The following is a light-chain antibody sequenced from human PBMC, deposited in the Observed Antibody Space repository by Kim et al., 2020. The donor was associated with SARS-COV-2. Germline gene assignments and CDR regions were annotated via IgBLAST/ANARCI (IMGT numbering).Light chain of an antibody. V-gene: IGLV3-1*01. CDR2: QNN. CDR3: QAWDSSTA. J-gene: IGLJ1*01. CDR1: KLGDKY. Sequence: VSVSPGQTASITCSGDKLGDKYVCWYQPKAGQSPGLLIYQNNKRPSGIPERFSGSNSGNTATLTLSGAQAMDEADYYCQAWDSSTAFGTGTKVTVL.